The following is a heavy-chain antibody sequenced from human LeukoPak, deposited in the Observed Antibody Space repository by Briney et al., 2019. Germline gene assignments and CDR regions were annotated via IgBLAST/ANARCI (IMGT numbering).Heavy chain of an antibody. CDR1: GFTFSFNW. V-gene: IGHV3-7*01. CDR2: INQGGSEK. Sequence: GGSLRLSCEASGFTFSFNWMSWVRQAPGKGLEWVANINQGGSEKHYVDSVKGRFTISRDNAKNSLDLQMSSLRAEDTAVYYCARGKSYNWNDYDYWGQGTLVTVSS. J-gene: IGHJ4*02. CDR3: ARGKSYNWNDYDY. D-gene: IGHD1-1*01.